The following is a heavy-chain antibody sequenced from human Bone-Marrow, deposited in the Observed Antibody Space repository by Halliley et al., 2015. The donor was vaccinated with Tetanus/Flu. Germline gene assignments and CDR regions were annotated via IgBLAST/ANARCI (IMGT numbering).Heavy chain of an antibody. D-gene: IGHD2-2*02. CDR2: IDPSDSYT. Sequence: KGLEWLGRIDPSDSYTNYNPSFQGHVTMSVDKSITTAYLQWSSLKASDTAIYYCARRRGYTLEYWGQGSLVTVSS. J-gene: IGHJ4*02. CDR3: ARRRGYTLEY. V-gene: IGHV5-10-1*01.